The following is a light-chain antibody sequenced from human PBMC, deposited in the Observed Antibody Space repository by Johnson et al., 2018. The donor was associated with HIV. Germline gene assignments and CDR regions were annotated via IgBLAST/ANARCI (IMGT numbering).Light chain of an antibody. V-gene: IGLV1-51*01. CDR1: NSNIGNNY. Sequence: QSVLTQPPSVSAAPGQKVTISCSGSNSNIGNNYVSWYQQVPGTAPKLLIYDNNTRPSGIPDRFSGSKSGTSATLGITGLQTGDEADYYCGTWDTSLSAGVFGPGTKVSVL. J-gene: IGLJ1*01. CDR3: GTWDTSLSAGV. CDR2: DNN.